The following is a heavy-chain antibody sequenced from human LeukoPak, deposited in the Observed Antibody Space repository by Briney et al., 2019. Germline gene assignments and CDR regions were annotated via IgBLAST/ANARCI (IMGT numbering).Heavy chain of an antibody. CDR3: AKGGASVTRYVDY. CDR1: GFTFSSYE. V-gene: IGHV3-30*18. Sequence: GSLRLSCAASGFTFSSYEMNWVRQAPGKGLEWVGIMSNSGENTFYGEAVKGRFTISRDNSQNTLYLQMNSLRPEDTAVYYCAKGGASVTRYVDYWGQGTLVTVSS. CDR2: MSNSGENT. D-gene: IGHD4-17*01. J-gene: IGHJ4*02.